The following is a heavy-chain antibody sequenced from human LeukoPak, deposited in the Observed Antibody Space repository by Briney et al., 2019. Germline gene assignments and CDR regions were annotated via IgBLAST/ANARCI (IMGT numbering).Heavy chain of an antibody. CDR2: ISSSSSYI. V-gene: IGHV3-21*01. J-gene: IGHJ4*02. Sequence: LEWVSSISSSSSYIYYADSVKGRFTISRDNAKNSLYLQMNSLRAEDTAVYYCARVGVVVPAWGQGTLVTVSS. D-gene: IGHD2-2*01. CDR3: ARVGVVVPA.